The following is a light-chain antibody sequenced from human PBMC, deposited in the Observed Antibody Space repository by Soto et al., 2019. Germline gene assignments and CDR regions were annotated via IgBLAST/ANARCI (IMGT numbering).Light chain of an antibody. V-gene: IGLV2-14*01. J-gene: IGLJ1*01. CDR3: SAYTTTSTLI. CDR2: EVN. Sequence: QSALTQPASVSGSPGQSITISCTGTSSDVGGYNYVSWYQQHPGKAPKLILYEVNNRPSGVSNRFSGSKSGNTASLIISGLQTEDEADYYCSAYTTTSTLIFGTGTKLTVL. CDR1: SSDVGGYNY.